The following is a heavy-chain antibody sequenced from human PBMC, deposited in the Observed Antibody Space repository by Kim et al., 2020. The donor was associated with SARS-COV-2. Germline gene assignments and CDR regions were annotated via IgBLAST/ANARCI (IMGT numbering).Heavy chain of an antibody. D-gene: IGHD2-8*01. CDR3: TIGTFSVEY. J-gene: IGHJ4*02. V-gene: IGHV4-39*07. CDR2: ISFGGNT. Sequence: SETLSLTCTVSGASIRSNNYYWGWIRQSPGKGLEWIGYISFGGNTYYNPSLKSRVTISVDTSKSQFSLRLSSVSAADTAVYYSTIGTFSVEYWGRGSMVTVSS. CDR1: GASIRSNNYY.